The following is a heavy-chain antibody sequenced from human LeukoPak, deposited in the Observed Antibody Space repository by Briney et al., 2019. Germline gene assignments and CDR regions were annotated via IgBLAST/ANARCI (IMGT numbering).Heavy chain of an antibody. D-gene: IGHD6-19*01. CDR3: ARDQGIAVAGNFDY. Sequence: SETLSLTCTVSGGSVNSGSYYWSWIRQPPGKGLEWIGYIYYSGTTNYNPSLKSRVTISVDTSKNQFSLKLSSVTAADTAVYYCARDQGIAVAGNFDYWGQGTLVTVSP. J-gene: IGHJ4*02. V-gene: IGHV4-61*01. CDR2: IYYSGTT. CDR1: GGSVNSGSYY.